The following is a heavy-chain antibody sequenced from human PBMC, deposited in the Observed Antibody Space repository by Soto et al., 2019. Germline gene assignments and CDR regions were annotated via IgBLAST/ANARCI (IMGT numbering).Heavy chain of an antibody. CDR1: AYTFTGPQ. CDR3: ARVGSSGWSFSVFDI. V-gene: IGHV1-2*04. Sequence: ASVKVSGKSSAYTFTGPQIQWLQHVPGQGLEWMGWINPNSGGTNYAQKFQGWVTMTRDTSISTAYMELSRLRSDDSAVYYCARVGSSGWSFSVFDICGQGTMVTVS. CDR2: INPNSGGT. J-gene: IGHJ3*02. D-gene: IGHD6-19*01.